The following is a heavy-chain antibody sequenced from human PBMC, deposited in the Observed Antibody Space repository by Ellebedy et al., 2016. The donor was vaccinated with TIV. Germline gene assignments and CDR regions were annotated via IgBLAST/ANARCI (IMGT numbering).Heavy chain of an antibody. CDR3: VRIEDGGWALDH. CDR2: VIPIIGAV. V-gene: IGHV1-69*13. Sequence: ASVKVSCKGSEGSLSRSAISWVRQAPGQGLEWMGGVIPIIGAVNYAQDFQGRVTITADAFTYTSHMLLSSLRSDDTAIYYCVRIEDGGWALDHWGQGTLVTVSS. D-gene: IGHD6-19*01. J-gene: IGHJ4*02. CDR1: EGSLSRSA.